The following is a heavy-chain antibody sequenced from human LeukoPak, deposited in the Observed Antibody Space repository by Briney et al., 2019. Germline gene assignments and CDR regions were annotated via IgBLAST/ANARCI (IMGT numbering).Heavy chain of an antibody. Sequence: SQTLSLTCTVSGDSVSSNSHYWHWIRQPAGKGLEWIGRIYTSGSTYYNPSLESRVTISVDTSKNQFSLKLTSVTAADTAVYYCAREGIAAADFDYWGQGTLVTASS. D-gene: IGHD6-13*01. CDR3: AREGIAAADFDY. CDR2: IYTSGST. CDR1: GDSVSSNSHY. J-gene: IGHJ4*02. V-gene: IGHV4-61*02.